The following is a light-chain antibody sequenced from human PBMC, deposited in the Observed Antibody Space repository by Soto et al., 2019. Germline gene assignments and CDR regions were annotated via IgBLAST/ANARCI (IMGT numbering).Light chain of an antibody. CDR2: GAS. J-gene: IGKJ1*01. Sequence: EIVLTQSPGTLSLSPGDRATLSCRASQSVSSTFLAWYQQKPGQAPRVVIYGASTRATGNPDRFSGSGSGTDFTLTISRLEPEDFAVYYCQQYESSRTFGQGTKVEMK. CDR3: QQYESSRT. V-gene: IGKV3-20*01. CDR1: QSVSSTF.